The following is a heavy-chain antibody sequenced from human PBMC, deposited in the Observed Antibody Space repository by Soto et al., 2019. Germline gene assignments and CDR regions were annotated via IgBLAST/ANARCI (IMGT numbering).Heavy chain of an antibody. CDR1: GGSISSYY. Sequence: PSETLSLTCTVSGGSISSYYWSWIRQPPGKGLEWIGYIYYSGSTNYNPSLKSRVTISVDTSKNQFSLKLSSVTAADTAVYYCARVAKDIVVVPAANIGAFDIWGQGTMVTVSS. J-gene: IGHJ3*02. CDR2: IYYSGST. CDR3: ARVAKDIVVVPAANIGAFDI. V-gene: IGHV4-59*01. D-gene: IGHD2-2*01.